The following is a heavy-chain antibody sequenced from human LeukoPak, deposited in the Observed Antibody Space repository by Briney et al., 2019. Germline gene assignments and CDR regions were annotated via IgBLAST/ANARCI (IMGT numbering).Heavy chain of an antibody. CDR1: GFTFSSYS. J-gene: IGHJ4*02. CDR2: ISSSSSYI. V-gene: IGHV3-21*01. D-gene: IGHD6-13*01. Sequence: PGGSLRLSCAASGFTFSSYSMNWVRQAPGKGLEGVSSISSSSSYIYYAHSVKGRFTISRDNAKNSLYLQMNSLRAEDTAVYYCARDSIAAAGSEDYWGQGTLVTVSS. CDR3: ARDSIAAAGSEDY.